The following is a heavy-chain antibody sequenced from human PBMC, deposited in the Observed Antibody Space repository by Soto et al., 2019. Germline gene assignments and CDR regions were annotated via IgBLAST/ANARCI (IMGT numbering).Heavy chain of an antibody. J-gene: IGHJ6*02. V-gene: IGHV4-59*01. CDR3: ARDRDYYYYGMDV. CDR2: IYYSGST. D-gene: IGHD3-10*01. Sequence: SETLSLTCTVSGGSISSYYWSWIRQPPGKGLEWIGYIYYSGSTNYNPSLKSRVTISVDTSKNQFSLKLSSVTAADTAVCYCARDRDYYYYGMDVWGQGTTVTVSS. CDR1: GGSISSYY.